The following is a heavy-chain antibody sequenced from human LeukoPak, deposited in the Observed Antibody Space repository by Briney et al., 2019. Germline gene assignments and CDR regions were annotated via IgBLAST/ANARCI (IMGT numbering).Heavy chain of an antibody. V-gene: IGHV3-23*01. CDR1: GFTFSSYA. CDR2: ISGSGGST. D-gene: IGHD1-7*01. CDR3: APFPTGTTGQHY. Sequence: GGSLRLSCAASGFTFSSYAMSWVRQAPGKGLEWVPAISGSGGSTYYADSVKGRFTISRDNSKNTLYLQMNSLRAEDTAVYYCAPFPTGTTGQHYWGQGTLVTVSS. J-gene: IGHJ4*02.